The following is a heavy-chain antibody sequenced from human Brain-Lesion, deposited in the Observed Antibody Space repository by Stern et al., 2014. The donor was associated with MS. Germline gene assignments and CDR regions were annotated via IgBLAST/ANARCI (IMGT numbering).Heavy chain of an antibody. Sequence: VQLLESGGGLVQPGGSLRLSCAASGFTFDEHYMDWVRQAPGKGLEWIGYIHHTGTTYYKPSLKNRLTISLDSSTNQFSLKLTSVTAADTALYYCATCGHNYGNSFDIWGQGTLVAVSS. CDR1: GFTFDEHY. V-gene: IGHV4-31*02. CDR2: IHHTGTT. J-gene: IGHJ3*02. CDR3: ATCGHNYGNSFDI. D-gene: IGHD3-16*01.